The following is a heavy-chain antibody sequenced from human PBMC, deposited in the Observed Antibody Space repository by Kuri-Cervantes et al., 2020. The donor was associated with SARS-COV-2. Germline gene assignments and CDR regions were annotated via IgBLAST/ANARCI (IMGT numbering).Heavy chain of an antibody. CDR3: ASSPLGSGYWFDP. CDR1: GASISSGGHY. V-gene: IGHV4-31*03. Sequence: LRLSCTVSGASISSGGHYWNWNRQHPGKGLEWIGYIYYSGYTYYNPSLKSRLIISVDTSENQFSLKLTSVTAADSAVYYCASSPLGSGYWFDPWGQGTLVTVSS. D-gene: IGHD1-26*01. J-gene: IGHJ5*02. CDR2: IYYSGYT.